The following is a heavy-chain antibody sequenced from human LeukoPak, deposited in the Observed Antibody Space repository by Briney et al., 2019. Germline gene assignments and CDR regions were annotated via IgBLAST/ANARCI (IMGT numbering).Heavy chain of an antibody. Sequence: ASVKVSCKASGYTFTSYGISWVRQAPGQGLEWMGWISAYNGNTNYAQKLQGRVTMTTDTSTSTAYMELRSLRSDDTAVYSCATSIVGAESLDYWGQGTLVTVSS. CDR1: GYTFTSYG. CDR2: ISAYNGNT. J-gene: IGHJ4*02. CDR3: ATSIVGAESLDY. D-gene: IGHD1-26*01. V-gene: IGHV1-18*04.